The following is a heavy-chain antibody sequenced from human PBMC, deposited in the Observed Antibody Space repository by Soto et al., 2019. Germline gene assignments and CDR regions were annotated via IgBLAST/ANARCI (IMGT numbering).Heavy chain of an antibody. CDR2: ISSSSSTI. J-gene: IGHJ5*02. CDR1: GFTFSSYS. Sequence: EVQLVESGGGLVQPGGSLRLSCAASGFTFSSYSMNWVRQAPGKGLEWVSYISSSSSTIYYADSVKGRFTISRDNAKNSMYLTMNSMRDEETAVYYCAGEIPSRGAGWFDPWGQGALVSVSS. CDR3: AGEIPSRGAGWFDP. V-gene: IGHV3-48*02. D-gene: IGHD3-10*01.